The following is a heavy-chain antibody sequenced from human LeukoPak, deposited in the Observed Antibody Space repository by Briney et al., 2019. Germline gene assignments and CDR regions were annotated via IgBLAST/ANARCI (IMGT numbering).Heavy chain of an antibody. V-gene: IGHV3-7*01. CDR2: IKQDGSEK. D-gene: IGHD3-22*01. CDR3: ARDVDSSGLI. J-gene: IGHJ4*02. CDR1: GFTFSSYW. Sequence: GGTLTLSCAASGFTFSSYWMNWVRQAPGKGLEWVANIKQDGSEKYYVDSVKGRFTISGDNAKNSLYLQMNSLRAEDTAVYYCARDVDSSGLIWGQGTLVTVSS.